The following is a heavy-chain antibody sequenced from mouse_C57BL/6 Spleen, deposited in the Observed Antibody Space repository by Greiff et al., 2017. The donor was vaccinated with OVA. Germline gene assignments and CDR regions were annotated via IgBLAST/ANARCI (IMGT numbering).Heavy chain of an antibody. V-gene: IGHV1-54*01. D-gene: IGHD1-1*01. Sequence: VQLQQSGAELVRPGTSVKVSCKASGYAFTNYLIEWVKQRPGQGLEWIGVINPGSGGTNYNEKFKGKATLTADKSSSTAYMQLSSLTSEDSAVYFCARKPYYGSRDYFDYWGQGTTLTVSS. CDR3: ARKPYYGSRDYFDY. CDR1: GYAFTNYL. J-gene: IGHJ2*01. CDR2: INPGSGGT.